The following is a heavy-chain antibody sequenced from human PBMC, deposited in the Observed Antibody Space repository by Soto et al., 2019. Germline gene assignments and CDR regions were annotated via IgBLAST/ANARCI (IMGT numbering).Heavy chain of an antibody. CDR1: GFTFSSYA. Sequence: GGSLRLSCAASGFTFSSYAMHWVRQAPGKGLEWVAVISYDGRNKYYADSVKGRFTISRDNSKNTLYLQMNSLRAEDTAVYYCAREIERLLGFWGQGTLVTVSS. V-gene: IGHV3-30*04. CDR3: AREIERLLGF. J-gene: IGHJ4*02. D-gene: IGHD3-3*01. CDR2: ISYDGRNK.